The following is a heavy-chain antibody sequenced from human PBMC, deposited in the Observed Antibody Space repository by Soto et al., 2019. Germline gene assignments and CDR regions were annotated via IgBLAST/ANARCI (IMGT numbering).Heavy chain of an antibody. CDR2: IIPIFGTA. D-gene: IGHD1-26*01. J-gene: IGHJ4*02. CDR3: ARDGGRHSGGIDY. V-gene: IGHV1-69*01. CDR1: GGTFSSYS. Sequence: QVQLVQSGAEVKKPVSSVKVSCKASGGTFSSYSINWVRQAPGQGLEWMGEIIPIFGTANYAQKFQGRVTITADESTSTAYMELSSLRSEDTAVYYCARDGGRHSGGIDYWGQGTLVIVSS.